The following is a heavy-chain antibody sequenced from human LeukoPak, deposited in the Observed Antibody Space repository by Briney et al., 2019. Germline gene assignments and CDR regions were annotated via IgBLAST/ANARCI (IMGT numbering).Heavy chain of an antibody. J-gene: IGHJ2*01. CDR1: GGSFSGYY. V-gene: IGHV4-34*01. CDR2: INHSGST. Sequence: PSETLSLTCAVYGGSFSGYYWSWIRQPPGKGLELIGEINHSGSTNYNPSLKSRVTISVDTSKNQFSLKLSSVTAADTAVYYCARGRISSSSAGRRYVDLWGRGTLVTVSS. D-gene: IGHD6-6*01. CDR3: ARGRISSSSAGRRYVDL.